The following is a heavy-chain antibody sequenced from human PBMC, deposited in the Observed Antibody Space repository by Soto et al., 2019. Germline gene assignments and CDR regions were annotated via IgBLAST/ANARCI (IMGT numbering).Heavy chain of an antibody. CDR3: VRIRYQLPSSVLWLDP. J-gene: IGHJ5*02. D-gene: IGHD3-16*01. V-gene: IGHV4-34*01. CDR2: INHVGGT. CDR1: GGFLSESY. Sequence: SETLSLTCAVYGGFLSESYWTWIRQPPGKGLEWIGEINHVGGTNYNPSLRSRVTMSVDTSQNQFSLRLISVTAADTAMYFCVRIRYQLPSSVLWLDPWGQGTPVTVSS.